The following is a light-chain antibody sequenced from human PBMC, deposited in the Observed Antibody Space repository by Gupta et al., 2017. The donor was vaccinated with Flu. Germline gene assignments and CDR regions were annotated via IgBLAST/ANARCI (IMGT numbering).Light chain of an antibody. V-gene: IGKV3-15*01. J-gene: IGKJ4*01. CDR1: DSASIT. Sequence: APPSCRASDSASITAAWYQQQPGQAPRLLNHGASSRATGVPARCSGSWSGTEFTLTISRLQSEDVAVYFCQRYNTWTFTFGGGTKVEIK. CDR2: GAS. CDR3: QRYNTWTFT.